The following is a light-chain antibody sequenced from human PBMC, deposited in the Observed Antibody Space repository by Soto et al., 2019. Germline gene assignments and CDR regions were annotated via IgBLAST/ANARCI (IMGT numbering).Light chain of an antibody. Sequence: QSALTQPASVSGSPGRSITISCTGTSSDVGGYDYVSWYQQHPGKVPKLIIYDVSYRPSGVSNRFSGSKSGNTASLTISGLQAEDEADYYCSSYSGSSTHVLFGGGTKLTVL. J-gene: IGLJ2*01. CDR3: SSYSGSSTHVL. V-gene: IGLV2-14*01. CDR1: SSDVGGYDY. CDR2: DVS.